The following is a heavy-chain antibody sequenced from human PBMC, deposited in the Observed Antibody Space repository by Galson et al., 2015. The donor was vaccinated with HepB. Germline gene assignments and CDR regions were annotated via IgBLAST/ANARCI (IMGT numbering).Heavy chain of an antibody. CDR1: GFTFSSYE. CDR3: ARGVISGSYSLY. Sequence: SLRLSCAASGFTFSSYEMNWVRQAPGKGLEWVSYISSSGSPIYYADSVKGRFTISRDNAKNSLYLQMNSLRVEDTAVYYCARGVISGSYSLYWGQGALVTVSS. D-gene: IGHD1-26*01. CDR2: ISSSGSPI. V-gene: IGHV3-48*03. J-gene: IGHJ4*02.